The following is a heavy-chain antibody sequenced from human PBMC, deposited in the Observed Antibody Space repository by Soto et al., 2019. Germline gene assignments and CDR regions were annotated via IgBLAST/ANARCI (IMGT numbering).Heavy chain of an antibody. V-gene: IGHV4-39*01. D-gene: IGHD4-4*01. J-gene: IGHJ4*02. Sequence: QLQLQESGPGLVKPSETLSLTCSVSGGSISSRTFWWAWIRQPPGKGLEWIGDMYYSGSSYSSPYLKSRVTVYVETYKNQLSLKLTSVTAEDTDVYYCARHPRDDYNYGGSGIFDYWGQGTLVTVSS. CDR1: GGSISSRTFW. CDR2: MYYSGSS. CDR3: ARHPRDDYNYGGSGIFDY.